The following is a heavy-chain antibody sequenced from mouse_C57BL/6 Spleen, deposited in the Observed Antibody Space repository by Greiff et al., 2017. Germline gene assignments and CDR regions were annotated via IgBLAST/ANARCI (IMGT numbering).Heavy chain of an antibody. CDR3: ARDMDGYYPDY. CDR2: ISDGGSYT. D-gene: IGHD2-3*01. CDR1: GFTFSSYA. J-gene: IGHJ2*01. V-gene: IGHV5-4*01. Sequence: EVMLVESGGGLVKPGGSLKLSCAASGFTFSSYAMSWVRQTPEKRLEWVATISDGGSYTYYPDNVKGRFTISRDNAKNNPYLQVSHLKSEDTAMYYCARDMDGYYPDYGGQGTTLTVSS.